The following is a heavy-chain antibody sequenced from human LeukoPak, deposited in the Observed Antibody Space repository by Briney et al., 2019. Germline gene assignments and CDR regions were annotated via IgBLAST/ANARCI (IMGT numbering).Heavy chain of an antibody. J-gene: IGHJ5*02. CDR1: GGSVSSGSYY. CDR3: ARGYSSIRGWFDP. D-gene: IGHD6-13*01. Sequence: SETLSLTCTVSGGSVSSGSYYWNWIRQPPGKGLEWIGYIYYSGSTNYNPSLNSRVTISLDTSKNLFSLKLSSVTAADTAVFYCARGYSSIRGWFDPWRQGTPVTVSS. CDR2: IYYSGST. V-gene: IGHV4-61*01.